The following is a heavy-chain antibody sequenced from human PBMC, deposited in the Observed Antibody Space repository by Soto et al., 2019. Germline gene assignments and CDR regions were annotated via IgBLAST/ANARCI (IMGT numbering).Heavy chain of an antibody. J-gene: IGHJ5*02. Sequence: QVQLEQSGAEVKKPGSSVKVSCKASGGTFSSYAISWVRQAPGQGLEWMGGIIPIFGTANYAQKFQGRVTITADESTSTAYMELSSLRSEDTAVYYCAREGRYDYSTANWFDPWGQGTLVTVSS. V-gene: IGHV1-69*01. CDR3: AREGRYDYSTANWFDP. D-gene: IGHD4-4*01. CDR2: IIPIFGTA. CDR1: GGTFSSYA.